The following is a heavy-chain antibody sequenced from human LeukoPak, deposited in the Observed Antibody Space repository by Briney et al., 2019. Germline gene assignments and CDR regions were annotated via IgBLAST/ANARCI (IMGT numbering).Heavy chain of an antibody. CDR2: IRYDGSNK. CDR1: GFTFSSYG. Sequence: GGSLRLSCAASGFTFSSYGMHWVRQAPGKGLEWVAFIRYDGSNKYYADSVKGRFTISRDNSKNTLYLQMNSLRAEDTAVYYCARSRYYYDSSGYYSFDYWGQGTLVTVSS. V-gene: IGHV3-30*02. CDR3: ARSRYYYDSSGYYSFDY. D-gene: IGHD3-22*01. J-gene: IGHJ4*02.